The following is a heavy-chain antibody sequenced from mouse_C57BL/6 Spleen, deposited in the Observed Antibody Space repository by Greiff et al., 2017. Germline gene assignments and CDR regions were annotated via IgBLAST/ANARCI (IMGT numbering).Heavy chain of an antibody. J-gene: IGHJ4*01. CDR1: GFTFSDYG. Sequence: VQLKESGGGLVKPGGSLKLSCAASGFTFSDYGMHWVRQAPEKGLEWVAYISSGSSTIYYADTVKGRFTISRDNAKNTLFLQITRLRAEDTAMYYCARLDYWGQGTSVTVSS. CDR3: ARLDY. V-gene: IGHV5-17*01. CDR2: ISSGSSTI.